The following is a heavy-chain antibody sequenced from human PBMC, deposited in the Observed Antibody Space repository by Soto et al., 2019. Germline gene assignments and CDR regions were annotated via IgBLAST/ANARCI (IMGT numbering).Heavy chain of an antibody. CDR3: ARGQGSGPPAY. CDR2: ISSNGGST. V-gene: IGHV3-64*01. Sequence: ESGGGLVQPGGSLRLSCAASGFTFSSYAMHWVRQAPGKGLEDVSAISSNGGSTYYANSVKGRFTISRDNSKNTLYLQMGSLRAEDMAVYYCARGQGSGPPAYWGQGTLVTVSS. D-gene: IGHD6-19*01. CDR1: GFTFSSYA. J-gene: IGHJ4*02.